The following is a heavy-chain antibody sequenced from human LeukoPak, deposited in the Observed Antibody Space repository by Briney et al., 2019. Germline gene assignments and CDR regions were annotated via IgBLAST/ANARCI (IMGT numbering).Heavy chain of an antibody. CDR2: IYTSGST. V-gene: IGHV4-61*02. CDR1: GGSISSGSYY. D-gene: IGHD5-18*01. J-gene: IGHJ3*02. CDR3: ARAPYSLIQLSLVGGVFDI. Sequence: SETLSLTCTVSGGSISSGSYYWSWIRQPAGKGLEWIGRIYTSGSTNYNPSLESRVTISVDTSKNQFSLKLSSVTAAGAAVYYCARAPYSLIQLSLVGGVFDIWGQGTMVPVSS.